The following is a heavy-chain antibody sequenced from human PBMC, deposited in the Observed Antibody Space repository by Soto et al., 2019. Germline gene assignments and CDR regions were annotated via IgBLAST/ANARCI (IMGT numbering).Heavy chain of an antibody. D-gene: IGHD6-19*01. Sequence: GGSLRLSCAASGFTFSSYWMSWVRQAPGKGLEWVANIKQDGSEKYYVDSVKGRFTISRDNAKNSLYLQMNSLRAEDTAVYYCARDDQQWLALIFDYWGQGTLVTVSS. CDR3: ARDDQQWLALIFDY. J-gene: IGHJ4*02. CDR2: IKQDGSEK. CDR1: GFTFSSYW. V-gene: IGHV3-7*05.